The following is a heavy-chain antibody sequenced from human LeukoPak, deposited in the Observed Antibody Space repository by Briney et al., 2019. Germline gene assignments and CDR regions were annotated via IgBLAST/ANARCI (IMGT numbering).Heavy chain of an antibody. J-gene: IGHJ5*02. CDR1: GGSISSYY. CDR2: IYTTGNT. V-gene: IGHV4-4*07. D-gene: IGHD3-22*01. CDR3: ARGKYYYDSNSSYRYFDP. Sequence: PSETLSLTCIVSGGSISSYYWSWIQQPAGKGLEWIGRIYTTGNTNYNPSLKSRVTMSIDTSKKQFSLKLSSVTAADTAVYYCARGKYYYDSNSSYRYFDPWGQGTLVTVSS.